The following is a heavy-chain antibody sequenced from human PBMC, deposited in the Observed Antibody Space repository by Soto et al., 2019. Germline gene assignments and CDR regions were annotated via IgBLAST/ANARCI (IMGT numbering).Heavy chain of an antibody. CDR3: ARIIFDPYDIRSYGMDV. CDR1: GFSLSTSGMC. Sequence: SGPTLVNPTQTLTLTCTFSGFSLSTSGMCVSWSCQPPGKALEWLALIDWDDDKYYSTSLKXXLTISKDTSKNQVVLTMTNMDPVDTATYYCARIIFDPYDIRSYGMDVWGQGTTVTVSS. V-gene: IGHV2-70*01. J-gene: IGHJ6*02. CDR2: IDWDDDK. D-gene: IGHD3-22*01.